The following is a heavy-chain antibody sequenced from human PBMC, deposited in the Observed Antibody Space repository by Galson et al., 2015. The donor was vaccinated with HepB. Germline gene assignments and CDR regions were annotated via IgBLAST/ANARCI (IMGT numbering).Heavy chain of an antibody. J-gene: IGHJ6*02. CDR2: ISWDGGST. V-gene: IGHV3-43*01. CDR1: GFTFDDYT. D-gene: IGHD2-2*01. CDR3: AKDIIEVPAATDESRGMDV. Sequence: SLRLSCAASGFTFDDYTMHWVRQAPGKGLEWVSLISWDGGSTYYADSVKGRFTISRDNSKNSLYLQMNSLRTEDTALYYCAKDIIEVPAATDESRGMDVWGQGTTVTVSS.